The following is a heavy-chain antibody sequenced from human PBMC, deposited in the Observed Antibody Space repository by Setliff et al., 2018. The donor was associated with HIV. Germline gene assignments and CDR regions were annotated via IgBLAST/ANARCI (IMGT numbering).Heavy chain of an antibody. Sequence: PSETLSLTCDVYGGSFSGYYWSWIRQPPGTGLEWIGKINHSGSTNYNPSLKSRVTISVDTSRNQFSLKLNSVTAADTAVYYCARVGYYDSSFDYWGQGTLVTVSS. CDR1: GGSFSGYY. CDR2: INHSGST. V-gene: IGHV4-34*01. CDR3: ARVGYYDSSFDY. J-gene: IGHJ4*02. D-gene: IGHD3-22*01.